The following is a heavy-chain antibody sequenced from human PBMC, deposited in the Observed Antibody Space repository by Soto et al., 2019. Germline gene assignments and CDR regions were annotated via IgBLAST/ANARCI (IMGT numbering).Heavy chain of an antibody. J-gene: IGHJ5*02. V-gene: IGHV3-23*01. CDR1: VFTCSSYA. D-gene: IGHD2-2*01. CDR2: ITGGGGST. Sequence: GGSLRLSCAASVFTCSSYAMSWVRQAPGKGLEWVSSITGGGGSTYYADSVKGRFTISRDNSKNTLYLQMNSLRAEDTAVYNCAKGGPAKGWFDPWGQGTLVTVSS. CDR3: AKGGPAKGWFDP.